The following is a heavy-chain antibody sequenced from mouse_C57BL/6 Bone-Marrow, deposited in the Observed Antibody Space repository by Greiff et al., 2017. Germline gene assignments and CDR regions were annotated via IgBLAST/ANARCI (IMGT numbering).Heavy chain of an antibody. CDR1: GFTFSSYT. CDR2: ISGGGGNT. CDR3: ARQGDYYYYYAMDY. Sequence: EVQLVESGGGLVKPGGSLKLSCAASGFTFSSYTMSWVRQTPEKRLEWVATISGGGGNTYYPDSVKGRFTISRDNAKNTLYMQLSSLRSEDTALVYCARQGDYYYYYAMDYWGQGTSVTVSA. J-gene: IGHJ4*01. D-gene: IGHD1-1*01. V-gene: IGHV5-9*01.